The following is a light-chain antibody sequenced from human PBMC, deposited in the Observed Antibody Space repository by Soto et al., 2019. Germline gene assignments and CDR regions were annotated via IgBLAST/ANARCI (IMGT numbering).Light chain of an antibody. CDR3: QQYHNWPPGT. V-gene: IGKV3-15*01. J-gene: IGKJ1*01. Sequence: ETVMTQSPATLSVSPGERATLSCRASQSVSSALAWYQQRPGQAPRVLIYGASTRATGIPARFSGSGSGTEFTLTISSLQSEDFAVYYCQQYHNWPPGTFGQGTKVEIK. CDR1: QSVSSA. CDR2: GAS.